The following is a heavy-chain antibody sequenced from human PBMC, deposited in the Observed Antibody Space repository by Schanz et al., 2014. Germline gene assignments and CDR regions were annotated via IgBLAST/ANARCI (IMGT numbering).Heavy chain of an antibody. V-gene: IGHV1-18*01. CDR1: GYTFTSYG. J-gene: IGHJ4*02. D-gene: IGHD6-19*01. Sequence: QVQLVQSGAEVKKPGPSVNVSCKASGYTFTSYGINWVRQAPGQGLEWMGWISAYNGNTNYAQKLQGRVTMTTDTSTSTAYMELRSLRSDDTAVYYCARGGYSSGWYDRDIAHFDYWGQGTLXTVSS. CDR2: ISAYNGNT. CDR3: ARGGYSSGWYDRDIAHFDY.